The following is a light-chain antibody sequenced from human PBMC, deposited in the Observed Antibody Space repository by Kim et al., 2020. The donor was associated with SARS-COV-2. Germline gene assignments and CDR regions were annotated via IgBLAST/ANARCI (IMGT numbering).Light chain of an antibody. CDR3: NSRDSSGTHLV. Sequence: SSELTQDPAVSVALGQTVRITCQGDSLRSYYASWYQQKPGQAPVLVIYGKNNRPSGLPDRFSGSSSGNTASLTITGAQAEDEADYYCNSRDSSGTHLVFG. CDR2: GKN. CDR1: SLRSYY. J-gene: IGLJ3*02. V-gene: IGLV3-19*01.